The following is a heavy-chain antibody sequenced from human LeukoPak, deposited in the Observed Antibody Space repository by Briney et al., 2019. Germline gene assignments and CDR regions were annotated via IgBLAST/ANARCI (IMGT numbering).Heavy chain of an antibody. CDR1: RFTFSSNW. CDR3: AVARIGNYYGMDV. V-gene: IGHV3-74*01. CDR2: INNDGSGA. J-gene: IGHJ6*02. Sequence: PGGSLRLSCAASRFTFSSNWMHWVRQAPGKGLVWVSRINNDGSGAIYADSVKGRFTISRDNAKNTLYLQMNSLRAEDTAVYYCAVARIGNYYGMDVWGQGTTVTVSS. D-gene: IGHD3-10*01.